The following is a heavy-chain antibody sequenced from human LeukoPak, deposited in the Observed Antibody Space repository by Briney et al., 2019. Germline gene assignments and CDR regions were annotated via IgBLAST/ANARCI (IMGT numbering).Heavy chain of an antibody. CDR1: GFSFRNYA. CDR3: AKTTAGNSSGRYPGWPVDY. V-gene: IGHV3-23*01. Sequence: PGESLRLSCAASGFSFRNYAIYWVRQAPGKGLEWVSGISGSGGDTYFADSVKGRFTISRDHSKNTVFLQMDSLRAEDTAVYYCAKTTAGNSSGRYPGWPVDYWGQGTLVTVSS. CDR2: ISGSGGDT. J-gene: IGHJ4*02. D-gene: IGHD6-19*01.